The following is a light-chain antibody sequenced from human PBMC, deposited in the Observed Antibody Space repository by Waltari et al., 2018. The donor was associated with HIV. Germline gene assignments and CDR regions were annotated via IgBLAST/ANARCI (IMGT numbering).Light chain of an antibody. J-gene: IGLJ3*02. CDR1: SSNIGAGYD. V-gene: IGLV1-40*01. CDR2: GNN. Sequence: QSVLTQPPSVSGAPGQRVTFSCTGSSSNIGAGYDVHWYQQIPGTAPKLLIYGNNNRPPGVPGRFSGPKSGTSASLAITGLQAEDEADYYCQSYDSSLSGSWVFGGGTKLTVL. CDR3: QSYDSSLSGSWV.